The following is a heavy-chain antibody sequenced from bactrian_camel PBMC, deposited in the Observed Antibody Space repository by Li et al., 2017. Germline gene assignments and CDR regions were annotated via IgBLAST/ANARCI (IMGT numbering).Heavy chain of an antibody. D-gene: IGHD6*01. Sequence: HVQLVESGGGLVQPGGSLRPSCVASGFTVSHNWMHWVRQAPGKGLECVSPIIGGGGTTYYADSVKGRFTISRDNAKNTVYLQMNSLKSEDAALYYCAAQYGGSWYLVASRNFGYWGQGTQVTVS. V-gene: IGHV3S1*01. CDR1: GFTVSHNW. CDR2: IIGGGGTT. CDR3: AAQYGGSWYLVASRNFGY. J-gene: IGHJ6*01.